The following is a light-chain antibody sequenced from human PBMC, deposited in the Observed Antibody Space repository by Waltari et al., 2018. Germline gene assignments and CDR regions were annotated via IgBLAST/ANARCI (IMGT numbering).Light chain of an antibody. V-gene: IGLV1-40*01. J-gene: IGLJ3*02. CDR2: GNS. CDR3: QSYDSSLTV. CDR1: SSNIGAGYD. Sequence: QSVLTQPPSVSGAPGQRVTIPCTGSSSNIGAGYDLHWYQQLPGTPPKLLIYGNSNRPSGVPDRFSGSKSGTSASRAITGLQAEDEADYYCQSYDSSLTVFGGGTKLTVL.